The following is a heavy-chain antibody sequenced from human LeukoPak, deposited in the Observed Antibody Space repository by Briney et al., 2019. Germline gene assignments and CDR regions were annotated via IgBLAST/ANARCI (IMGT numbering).Heavy chain of an antibody. D-gene: IGHD6-13*01. CDR2: ISHTGNT. CDR1: GGSTSSYY. J-gene: IGHJ5*02. CDR3: ARSGAIYSSSVSRFDP. V-gene: IGHV4-59*01. Sequence: PSETLSLTCTVSGGSTSSYYWSWTRQPPGKGLEWIGYISHTGNTNYNPSLTGRLTISLDTSRNQVSLKVTSVTAADTAVYYCARSGAIYSSSVSRFDPWGQGTLVTVSS.